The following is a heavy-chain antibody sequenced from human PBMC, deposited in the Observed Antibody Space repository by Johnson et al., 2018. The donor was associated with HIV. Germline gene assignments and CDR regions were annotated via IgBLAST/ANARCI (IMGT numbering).Heavy chain of an antibody. CDR1: GLTFSSYG. V-gene: IGHV3-NL1*01. D-gene: IGHD4-23*01. Sequence: QVQLVESGGGVVQPGGSLRLSCAASGLTFSSYGMHWVRQAPGKGLEWVSVIYSGGSTYYADSVKGRFTISRDNSKNTLYLQMNSLRAEDTAVYYCARERGYFGNPAFDIWGQGTMVTVSS. J-gene: IGHJ3*02. CDR2: IYSGGST. CDR3: ARERGYFGNPAFDI.